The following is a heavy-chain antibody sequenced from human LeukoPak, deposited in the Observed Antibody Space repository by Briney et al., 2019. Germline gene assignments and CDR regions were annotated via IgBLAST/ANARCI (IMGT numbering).Heavy chain of an antibody. Sequence: MHGESLKISCKGSGCSFTSYWIAWVRQMSGKGLEWMGIIYPGDSETRYSPSFQGQVTISVDKSINTAYLQWSSLRASDTAMYYCARSTSPYYSADFWGQGTLVAVSS. CDR2: IYPGDSET. CDR3: ARSTSPYYSADF. J-gene: IGHJ4*02. CDR1: GCSFTSYW. V-gene: IGHV5-51*01. D-gene: IGHD3-22*01.